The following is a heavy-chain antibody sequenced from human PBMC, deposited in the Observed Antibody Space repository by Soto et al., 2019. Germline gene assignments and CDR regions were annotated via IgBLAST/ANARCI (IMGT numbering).Heavy chain of an antibody. V-gene: IGHV4-31*03. D-gene: IGHD3-16*01. J-gene: IGHJ4*02. CDR1: GGSITTNGHY. CDR2: IYYTGNS. Sequence: QVQLQESGPDLVKPSQTLSLTCSVSGGSITTNGHYWTWIRQHPGQGLEWIAYIYYTGNSYLNPSLKSRLSISGDTSKNQCSLELRSVTAADTAVYYCASEQGGCDSWGQGTLVTVS. CDR3: ASEQGGCDS.